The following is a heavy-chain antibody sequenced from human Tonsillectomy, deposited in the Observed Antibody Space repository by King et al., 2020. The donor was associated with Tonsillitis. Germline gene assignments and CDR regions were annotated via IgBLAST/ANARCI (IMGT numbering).Heavy chain of an antibody. CDR1: GGSFSGYY. CDR3: ARAFSVTRLD. V-gene: IGHV4-34*01. Sequence: VQLQQWGAGLLKPSETLSLTCAVYGGSFSGYYWSWIRQPPGKGLEWIGEINHGGSTNYNPSLKSRVTISVDTSKRQFSLKLNSVTAADTAVYYCARAFSVTRLDWGRGTLVTVSS. CDR2: INHGGST. D-gene: IGHD4-17*01. J-gene: IGHJ4*02.